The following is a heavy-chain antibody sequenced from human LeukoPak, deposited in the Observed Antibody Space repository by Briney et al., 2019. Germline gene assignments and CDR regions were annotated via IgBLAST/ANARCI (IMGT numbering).Heavy chain of an antibody. CDR1: GGSISSSSYY. CDR2: TYYSGST. J-gene: IGHJ4*02. Sequence: SETLSLTCTVSGGSISSSSYYWGWIRQPPGKGLEWIGSTYYSGSTYYNPSLKSRVTISVDTSKNQFSLKLSSVTAADTAVYYCATYWPQTLYFDYWGQGTLVTVSS. V-gene: IGHV4-39*07. D-gene: IGHD2-8*02. CDR3: ATYWPQTLYFDY.